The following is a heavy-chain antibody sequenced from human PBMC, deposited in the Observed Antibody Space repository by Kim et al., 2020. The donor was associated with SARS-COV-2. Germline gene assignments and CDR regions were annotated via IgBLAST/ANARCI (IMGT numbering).Heavy chain of an antibody. J-gene: IGHJ5*02. CDR3: AREAEGGASRGFDP. CDR2: INTNTGNP. V-gene: IGHV7-4-1*02. D-gene: IGHD3-16*01. CDR1: GYTFTSYA. Sequence: ASVKVSCKASGYTFTSYAMNWVRQAPGQGLEWMGWINTNTGNPTYAQGFTGRFVFSLDTSVSTAYLQISSLKAEDTAVYYCAREAEGGASRGFDPWGQGTLVTVSS.